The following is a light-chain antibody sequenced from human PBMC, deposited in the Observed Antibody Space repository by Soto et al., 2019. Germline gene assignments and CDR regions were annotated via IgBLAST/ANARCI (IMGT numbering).Light chain of an antibody. Sequence: QPVLTQSPSASASLGASVKLTGTLSSGYSTYGIAWHQQQPEKGPRFLMKLNSDGSHNKGDGIPDRFSGSSSGAERSLTISSLQLEDEADYYCQTWGTGIWVFGGGTKLTVL. CDR2: LNSDGSH. CDR3: QTWGTGIWV. V-gene: IGLV4-69*01. J-gene: IGLJ3*02. CDR1: SGYSTYG.